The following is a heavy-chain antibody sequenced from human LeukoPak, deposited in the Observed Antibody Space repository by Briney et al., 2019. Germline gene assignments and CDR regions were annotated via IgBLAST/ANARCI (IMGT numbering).Heavy chain of an antibody. CDR3: ARGLGANPPGGY. Sequence: SETLSLTRAVYGGSFSGYYWSWIRQPPGKGLEWIGEINHSGSTNYNPSLKSRVTISVDTSKNQFSLKLSSVTAADTAVYYCARGLGANPPGGYWGQGTLVTVSS. V-gene: IGHV4-34*01. CDR1: GGSFSGYY. CDR2: INHSGST. D-gene: IGHD1-26*01. J-gene: IGHJ4*02.